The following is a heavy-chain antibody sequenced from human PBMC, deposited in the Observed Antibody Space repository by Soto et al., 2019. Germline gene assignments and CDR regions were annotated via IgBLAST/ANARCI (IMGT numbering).Heavy chain of an antibody. Sequence: QVQLVESGGGVVQPGRSLRLSCAASGFTFSSYGMHWVRQAPGKGLEWVAVIWYDGSNKYYADSVKGRFTISRDNSKNTLYLQMNSLRAEDTAVYYCARDFSAGTGGVMDVWGQGTTVTVSS. J-gene: IGHJ6*02. CDR1: GFTFSSYG. V-gene: IGHV3-33*01. CDR2: IWYDGSNK. CDR3: ARDFSAGTGGVMDV. D-gene: IGHD6-13*01.